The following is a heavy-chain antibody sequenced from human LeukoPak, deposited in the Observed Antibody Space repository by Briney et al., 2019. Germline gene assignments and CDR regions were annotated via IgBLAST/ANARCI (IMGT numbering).Heavy chain of an antibody. CDR2: FDPEDGET. CDR3: ARDSPSRGAFDI. D-gene: IGHD6-6*01. Sequence: ASVKVSCKVSGYTLTELSMHWVRQAPGKGLEWTGGFDPEDGETIYAQKFQGRVTMTTDTSTSTAYMELRSLRSDDTAVYYCARDSPSRGAFDIWGQGTMVTVSS. J-gene: IGHJ3*02. CDR1: GYTLTELS. V-gene: IGHV1-24*01.